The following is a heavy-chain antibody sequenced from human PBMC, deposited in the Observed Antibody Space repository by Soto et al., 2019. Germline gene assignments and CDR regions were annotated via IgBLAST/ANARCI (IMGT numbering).Heavy chain of an antibody. V-gene: IGHV4-39*01. J-gene: IGHJ6*02. CDR1: GGSISSSIYY. CDR3: ASLPRGGVDYYYGMDV. CDR2: IYYSGST. Sequence: SETLSLTCTVSGGSISSSIYYWVWIRQPPGKGLEWIGSIYYSGSTYYNPSLKSRVTISVDTSKNQFSLKLSSVTAADTAVYYCASLPRGGVDYYYGMDVWGQGTTVTVSS. D-gene: IGHD2-8*02.